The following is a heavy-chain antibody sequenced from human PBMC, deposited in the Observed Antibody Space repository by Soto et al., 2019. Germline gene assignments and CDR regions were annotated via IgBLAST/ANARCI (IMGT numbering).Heavy chain of an antibody. Sequence: GGSLRLSFAASGFTFSSYWMSWVRQAPGKGLEWVANIKQDGSEKYYVDSVKGRFTISRDNAKNSLYLQMNSLRAEDTAEYYCARVGGGYYYYYMDVWGKGTTVTVSS. D-gene: IGHD3-16*01. CDR1: GFTFSSYW. V-gene: IGHV3-7*01. CDR2: IKQDGSEK. CDR3: ARVGGGYYYYYMDV. J-gene: IGHJ6*03.